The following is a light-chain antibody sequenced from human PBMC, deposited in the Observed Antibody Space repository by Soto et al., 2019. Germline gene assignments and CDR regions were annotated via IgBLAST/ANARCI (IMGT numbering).Light chain of an antibody. J-gene: IGKJ2*01. CDR1: QDISSS. CDR2: AAS. Sequence: GERVTITCRASQDISSSLAWYQQKPGNAPKLLIYAASTLQRGVTSRFSGGGSGAHFTLTISSLQPEYSANYYCQQQGTFGQGTKLEIK. V-gene: IGKV1-9*01. CDR3: QQQGT.